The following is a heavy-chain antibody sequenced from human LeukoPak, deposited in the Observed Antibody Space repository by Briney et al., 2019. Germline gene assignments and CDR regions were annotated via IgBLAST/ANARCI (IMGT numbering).Heavy chain of an antibody. CDR3: ARDGTTMIVVPGDAFDI. CDR2: INAGNGNT. Sequence: GASVKVSCKASGYTFTGYYMHWVRQAPGQRLEWMGWINAGNGNTKYSQKFQGRVTITRDTSASTAYMELSSLRSEDTAVYYCARDGTTMIVVPGDAFDIWGQGTMVTVSS. CDR1: GYTFTGYY. D-gene: IGHD3-22*01. J-gene: IGHJ3*02. V-gene: IGHV1-3*01.